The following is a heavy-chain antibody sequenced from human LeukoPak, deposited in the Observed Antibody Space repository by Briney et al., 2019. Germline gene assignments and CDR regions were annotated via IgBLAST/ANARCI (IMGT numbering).Heavy chain of an antibody. CDR3: AKWMYYYDSSGFDY. CDR1: GFTFSSYA. J-gene: IGHJ4*02. Sequence: GRSLRLSCAASGFTFSSYAMHWVRQAPGKELKWVAVISYDGSNEYYADSMKGRFTISRDNSKNTLYLQMNSLRAEDTAVYYCAKWMYYYDSSGFDYRGQGTLVTVSS. D-gene: IGHD3-22*01. CDR2: ISYDGSNE. V-gene: IGHV3-30*18.